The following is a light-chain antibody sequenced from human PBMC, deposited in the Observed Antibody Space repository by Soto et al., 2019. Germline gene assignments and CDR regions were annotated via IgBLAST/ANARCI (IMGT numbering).Light chain of an antibody. J-gene: IGKJ5*01. Sequence: EIVLTQSPVTLYFSPVERSTLSLSASQSVRTYLAWYQVKPGQAPRLLIYDASRRASGVPARFSGSGSGTDFTLTISSLEPEDFALYYCQQRNTWPPITFGQGTRLEIK. CDR2: DAS. CDR1: QSVRTY. CDR3: QQRNTWPPIT. V-gene: IGKV3-11*01.